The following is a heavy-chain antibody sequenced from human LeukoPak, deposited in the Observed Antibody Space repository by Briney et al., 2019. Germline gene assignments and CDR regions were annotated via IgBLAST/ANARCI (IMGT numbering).Heavy chain of an antibody. Sequence: GGSLRLSCAASGFTFSSYPMSWVRRAPGKGLEWVSGISGSGATTYYADSVKGRFTISRDNSKNMLYVQMNRLRDEDTAVYYGAKGHYYDRSGHYGCDYWGQGTLVSVSS. D-gene: IGHD3-22*01. V-gene: IGHV3-23*01. J-gene: IGHJ4*02. CDR3: AKGHYYDRSGHYGCDY. CDR1: GFTFSSYP. CDR2: ISGSGATT.